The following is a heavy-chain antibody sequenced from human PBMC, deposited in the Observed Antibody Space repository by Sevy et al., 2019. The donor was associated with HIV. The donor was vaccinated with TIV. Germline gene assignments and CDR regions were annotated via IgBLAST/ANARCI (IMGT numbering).Heavy chain of an antibody. V-gene: IGHV3-7*01. D-gene: IGHD2-15*01. J-gene: IGHJ4*02. Sequence: GGSLRLSCAASGFTFGGYWMSGVRQAPGKGLQWVANIKQDGSKNDFVASVKGRFTISRDNPKNSLYLQMNSLRAEDTAVYYCVREGAGGFDYWGQRTLVTVSS. CDR1: GFTFGGYW. CDR3: VREGAGGFDY. CDR2: IKQDGSKN.